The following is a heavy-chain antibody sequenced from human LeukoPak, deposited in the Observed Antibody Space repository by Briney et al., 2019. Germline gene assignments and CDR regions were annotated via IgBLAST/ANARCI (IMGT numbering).Heavy chain of an antibody. V-gene: IGHV3-30*04. Sequence: GGSLRLSCAASGFTFSSYSMHWVRQAPGKGLEWVAVISYDGSNKYYADSVKGRFTISRDNSKNTLYLQMNSLRLEDTAVYYCARGGFYYDSCAYGWGQGTLVTVSS. J-gene: IGHJ4*02. CDR3: ARGGFYYDSCAYG. CDR2: ISYDGSNK. D-gene: IGHD3-22*01. CDR1: GFTFSSYS.